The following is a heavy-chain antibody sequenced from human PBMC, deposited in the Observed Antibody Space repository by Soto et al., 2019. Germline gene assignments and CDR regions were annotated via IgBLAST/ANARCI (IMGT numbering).Heavy chain of an antibody. CDR1: GYIVSGYH. J-gene: IGHJ6*02. Sequence: ASGKVCGNAAGYIVSGYHIDGVRQAPGRGLECMGWITPTSGDTAYAQNLQGRLTMLRDTCSNLVHLEMSRLMPDDPAVYYCARDARGTRGFDEMDIWGQGPTVTVSS. CDR2: ITPTSGDT. V-gene: IGHV1-2*02. D-gene: IGHD3-9*01. CDR3: ARDARGTRGFDEMDI.